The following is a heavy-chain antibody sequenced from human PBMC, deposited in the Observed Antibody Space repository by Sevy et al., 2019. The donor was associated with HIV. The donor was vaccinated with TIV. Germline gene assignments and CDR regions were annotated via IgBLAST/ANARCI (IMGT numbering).Heavy chain of an antibody. CDR3: ARHADQWLADTIDY. Sequence: GESLKISCKGSGYSFTSCWIGWVRQMPGKGLEWMRIIYPGDSDTRYSPSFQGQVTISADKSISTAYLQWSSLKASDTAMYYCARHADQWLADTIDYWGQGTLVTVSS. D-gene: IGHD6-19*01. CDR1: GYSFTSCW. J-gene: IGHJ4*02. V-gene: IGHV5-51*01. CDR2: IYPGDSDT.